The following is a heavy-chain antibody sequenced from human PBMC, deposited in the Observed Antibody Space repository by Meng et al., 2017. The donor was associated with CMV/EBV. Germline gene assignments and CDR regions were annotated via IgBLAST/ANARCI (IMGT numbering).Heavy chain of an antibody. V-gene: IGHV3-30*03. Sequence: GGSLRLSCAASGFIVSSNYMSWVRQAPGKGLEWVAVISYDGSNKYYADSVKGRFTISRDNSKNTLYLQMNSLRAEDTAVYYCARDLGFVDTAMVSVYWGQGTLVTVSS. CDR3: ARDLGFVDTAMVSVY. CDR1: GFIVSSNY. D-gene: IGHD5-18*01. J-gene: IGHJ4*02. CDR2: ISYDGSNK.